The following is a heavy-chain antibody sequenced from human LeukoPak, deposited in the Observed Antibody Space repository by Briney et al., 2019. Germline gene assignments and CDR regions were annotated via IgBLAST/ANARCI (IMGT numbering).Heavy chain of an antibody. CDR2: ISSSSSYI. D-gene: IGHD3-10*01. CDR3: ARDWSYGSGELGPPDGMDV. Sequence: GGSLRLSCAASGFTFSSYGMHWVRQAPGKGLEWVSSISSSSSYIYYADSVKGRFTISRDNAKNSLYLQMNSLRAEDTAVYYCARDWSYGSGELGPPDGMDVWGQGTTVTVSS. CDR1: GFTFSSYG. J-gene: IGHJ6*02. V-gene: IGHV3-21*01.